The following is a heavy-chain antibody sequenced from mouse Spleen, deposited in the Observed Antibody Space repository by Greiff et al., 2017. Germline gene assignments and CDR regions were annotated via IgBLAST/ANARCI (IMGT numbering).Heavy chain of an antibody. CDR2: IYPRSGNT. J-gene: IGHJ4*01. V-gene: IGHV1-81*01. CDR3: ARRGYGDCYAMDY. CDR1: GYTFTSYG. Sequence: VQLQQSGAELARPGASVKLSCKASGYTFTSYGIRWVKQRPGQGLEWIGEIYPRSGNTYYNEKFKGKATLTADKSSSTAYMELRSLTSEDSAVYFCARRGYGDCYAMDYWGQGTSVTVSS. D-gene: IGHD2-13*01.